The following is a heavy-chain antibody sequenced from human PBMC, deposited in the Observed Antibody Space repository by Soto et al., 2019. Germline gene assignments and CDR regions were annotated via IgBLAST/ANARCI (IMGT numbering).Heavy chain of an antibody. Sequence: GGSLRLSCAASGFTFSSYALSWVRQAPGTGLEWVSAISGSGGSTYYADSVKGRFTISRDNSKNTLYLQMNSLRAEDTAVYYCAKELWYCSSTRCHFYYYYGMDVWGQGTTVTVSS. CDR1: GFTFSSYA. D-gene: IGHD2-2*01. V-gene: IGHV3-23*01. CDR3: AKELWYCSSTRCHFYYYYGMDV. CDR2: ISGSGGST. J-gene: IGHJ6*02.